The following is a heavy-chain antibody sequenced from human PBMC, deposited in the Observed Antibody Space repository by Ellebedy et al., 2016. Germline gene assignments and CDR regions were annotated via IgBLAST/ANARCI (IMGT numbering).Heavy chain of an antibody. CDR3: ASNSFWVGGGITAFDV. J-gene: IGHJ3*01. V-gene: IGHV3-7*03. Sequence: GGSLRLSXAASGFPFSKFWMTWVRQAPGKGLEWVANINEDGSAKHYVDSVKGRFPISRDTAKNSVDLQMNSLGAEDTAVYYCASNSFWVGGGITAFDVWGQGTLVTVSS. CDR2: INEDGSAK. D-gene: IGHD1-26*01. CDR1: GFPFSKFW.